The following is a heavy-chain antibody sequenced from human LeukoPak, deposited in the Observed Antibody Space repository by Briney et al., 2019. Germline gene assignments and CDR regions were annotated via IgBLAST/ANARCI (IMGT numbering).Heavy chain of an antibody. CDR3: ARPVAVAGAYYFYYMDV. CDR1: GYTFISYS. D-gene: IGHD6-19*01. Sequence: ASVKVSCKASGYTFISYSINWVRQSPGQGLEWMGWISTYNGNTNYAQKFQGRVTMTTDTSTSTAYMDLRSLRSDDTAVYYCARPVAVAGAYYFYYMDVWGKGTTVTVSS. V-gene: IGHV1-18*01. J-gene: IGHJ6*03. CDR2: ISTYNGNT.